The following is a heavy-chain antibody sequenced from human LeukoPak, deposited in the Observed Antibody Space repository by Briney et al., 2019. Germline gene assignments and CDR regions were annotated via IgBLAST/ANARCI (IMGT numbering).Heavy chain of an antibody. CDR1: GFTFSSYS. J-gene: IGHJ4*02. CDR3: ARAGELIRGVIISGGLHDY. V-gene: IGHV3-21*01. D-gene: IGHD3-10*01. CDR2: ISSSSSSYI. Sequence: PGGSLRLSCAASGFTFSSYSMNWVRQAPGKGLEWVSSISSSSSSYIYYADSVKGRFTISRDNAKNSLYLQMNSLRAEDTAVYYCARAGELIRGVIISGGLHDYWGQGTLVTVSS.